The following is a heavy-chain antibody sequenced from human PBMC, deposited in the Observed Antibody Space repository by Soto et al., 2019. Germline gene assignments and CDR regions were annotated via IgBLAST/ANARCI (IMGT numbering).Heavy chain of an antibody. J-gene: IGHJ4*02. V-gene: IGHV3-48*02. Sequence: EVQLVESGGGLVQPGGSLRLSCAASGFTFSSYSMNWVRQAPGKGLEWVSYISSSSSTIYYADSVKGRFTISRDNAKNSLYLQMNSLRDEDTAVYYCARDNRYYDYIWGSYRPFDYWGQGTLVTVSS. CDR2: ISSSSSTI. D-gene: IGHD3-16*02. CDR3: ARDNRYYDYIWGSYRPFDY. CDR1: GFTFSSYS.